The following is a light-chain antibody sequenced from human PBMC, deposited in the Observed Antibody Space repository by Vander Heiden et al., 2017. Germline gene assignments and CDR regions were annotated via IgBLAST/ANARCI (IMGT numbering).Light chain of an antibody. CDR3: SSFTNNSTWV. V-gene: IGLV2-14*01. Sequence: QSALPQPASVSGSPGPSVPFSCPGTSSAVGGYNYVSWYQQHPGKAPKLMIYNVSNRPSGVSNRFSGSKSGNTASLTISGLQAEDEADYYCSSFTNNSTWVFGGGTKLTGL. J-gene: IGLJ3*02. CDR1: SSAVGGYNY. CDR2: NVS.